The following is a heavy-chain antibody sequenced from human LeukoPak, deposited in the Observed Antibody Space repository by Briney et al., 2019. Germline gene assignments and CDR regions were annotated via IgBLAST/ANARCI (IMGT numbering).Heavy chain of an antibody. Sequence: GASVKVSCKASGGTFSSYAISWVRQAPGQGLEWMGRIIPILGIANYAQKFQGRVTITADKSTSTAYMELSSLRSEDTAVYYCARAPDEGFGLPDYWGQGTLVTVSS. CDR3: ARAPDEGFGLPDY. CDR2: IIPILGIA. V-gene: IGHV1-69*04. D-gene: IGHD3-10*01. CDR1: GGTFSSYA. J-gene: IGHJ4*02.